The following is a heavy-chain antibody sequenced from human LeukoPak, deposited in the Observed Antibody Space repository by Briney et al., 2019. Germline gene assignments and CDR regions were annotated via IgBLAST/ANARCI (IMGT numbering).Heavy chain of an antibody. CDR3: ARVPPRGRDYGGKLYYFDY. J-gene: IGHJ4*02. CDR1: GYTFTVYY. D-gene: IGHD4-23*01. CDR2: INPNSGGT. Sequence: ASVKVSCKASGYTFTVYYMHWVRQAPGQGLEWMGWINPNSGGTNYAQKFQGRVTMTRDTSISTAYMELSRLRSDDTAVYYCARVPPRGRDYGGKLYYFDYWGQGTLVTVSS. V-gene: IGHV1-2*02.